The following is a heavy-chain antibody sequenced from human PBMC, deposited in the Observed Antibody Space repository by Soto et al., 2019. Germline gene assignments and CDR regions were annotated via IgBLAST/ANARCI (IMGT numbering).Heavy chain of an antibody. V-gene: IGHV5-10-1*03. CDR2: IDPSDSYT. CDR1: GYSFTSYW. D-gene: IGHD6-13*01. Sequence: EVQLVQSGAEVKKPGESLRISCKGSGYSFTSYWISWVRQLPGKGLEWMGRIDPSDSYTNYSPSFQGHVTISADKSISTAYLKWSSLKASDCAMYYCARHRGSSWYVGNWFDPWGQGTLVNVSS. CDR3: ARHRGSSWYVGNWFDP. J-gene: IGHJ5*02.